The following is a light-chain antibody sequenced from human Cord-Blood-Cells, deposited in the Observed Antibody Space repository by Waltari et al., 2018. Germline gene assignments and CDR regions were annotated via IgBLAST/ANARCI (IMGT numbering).Light chain of an antibody. CDR2: AAS. J-gene: IGKJ2*03. CDR1: QSISSY. V-gene: IGKV1-39*01. CDR3: QQSYSTPYS. Sequence: DIQMPQSPSSLSASVADSVTITCRARQSISSYLNWNQQKPGKAPKLLIYAASSLQSGVPSRFSGSGSGTDFTLTISSRQPEDLATYYCQQSYSTPYSFGQGTKLEIK.